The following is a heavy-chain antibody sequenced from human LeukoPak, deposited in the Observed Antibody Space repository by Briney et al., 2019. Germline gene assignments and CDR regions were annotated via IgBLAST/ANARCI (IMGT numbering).Heavy chain of an antibody. Sequence: KPGGSLRLSCAASGFTFSSYSMNWVRQAPGKGLEWVSSISSRSGYIYYADSVKGRFTISRDDAKNSLNLQMNSLRAEDTAVYYCARVLAAAGTLHFDHWGQGVLVSVSS. V-gene: IGHV3-21*01. J-gene: IGHJ4*02. CDR2: ISSRSGYI. CDR3: ARVLAAAGTLHFDH. D-gene: IGHD6-13*01. CDR1: GFTFSSYS.